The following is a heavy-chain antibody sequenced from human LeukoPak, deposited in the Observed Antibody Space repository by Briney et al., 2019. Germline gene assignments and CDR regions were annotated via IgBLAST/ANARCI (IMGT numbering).Heavy chain of an antibody. CDR1: GFSLSNSGVG. J-gene: IGHJ5*02. CDR2: IYWEDDM. Sequence: SGPTLVKPTQTLTLTCTAAGFSLSNSGVGVRSTRQPPGKALAWLALIYWEDDMPYSPALKSRLTITKDTSKNQVVLTMTNMYSVDTATFFFFKQKTAYDILTGYSKGRNWFDPWGQGTLVTVSS. D-gene: IGHD3-9*01. V-gene: IGHV2-5*02. CDR3: FKQKTAYDILTGYSKGRNWFDP.